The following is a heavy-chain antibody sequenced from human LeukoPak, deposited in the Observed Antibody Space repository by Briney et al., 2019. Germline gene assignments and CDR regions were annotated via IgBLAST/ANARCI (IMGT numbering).Heavy chain of an antibody. Sequence: SQTLSLTCAVSGGSISSGGYSWSWIRQPPGRGLEWIGYIYHSGSTYYNLSLKSRVTISVDRSKNQFSLKLSSVTAADTAVYYCARARVTTSSRYSDLWGRGTLVTVSS. CDR3: ARARVTTSSRYSDL. CDR1: GGSISSGGYS. V-gene: IGHV4-30-2*01. J-gene: IGHJ2*01. D-gene: IGHD4-17*01. CDR2: IYHSGST.